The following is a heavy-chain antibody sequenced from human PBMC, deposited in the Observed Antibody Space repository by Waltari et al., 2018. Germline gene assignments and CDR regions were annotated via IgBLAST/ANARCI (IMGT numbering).Heavy chain of an antibody. Sequence: QVQLVQSGAAVKKPGSSVKVSCKASGGTFSSYAISWVRQAPGQGLEWMGGIIPIFGTANYAQKFQGRVTITADESTSTAYMELSSLRSEDTAVYYCARDHSYGSGSFPFDYWGQGTLVTVSS. V-gene: IGHV1-69*01. CDR3: ARDHSYGSGSFPFDY. CDR2: IIPIFGTA. D-gene: IGHD3-10*01. J-gene: IGHJ4*02. CDR1: GGTFSSYA.